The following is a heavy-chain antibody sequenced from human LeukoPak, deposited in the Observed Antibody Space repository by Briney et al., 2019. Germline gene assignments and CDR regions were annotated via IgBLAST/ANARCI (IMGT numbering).Heavy chain of an antibody. CDR2: FDSEEYDT. CDR1: GYTLTALA. V-gene: IGHV1-24*01. CDR3: ATLEPEPGDFGGLAY. D-gene: IGHD4-17*01. J-gene: IGHJ4*02. Sequence: ASVKVSCKVSGYTLTALALHWVRQAPGKGLEWIGGFDSEEYDTNYAQKFQGRVTMTEDTSTDTAYMELSSLSFEDTAVYYCATLEPEPGDFGGLAYWGQGTLVTVSS.